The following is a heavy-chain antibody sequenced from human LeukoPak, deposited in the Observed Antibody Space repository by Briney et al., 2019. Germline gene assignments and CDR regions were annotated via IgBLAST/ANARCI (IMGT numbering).Heavy chain of an antibody. CDR3: ARGLRFLEWLACY. CDR1: GGTFSSYA. CDR2: IIPIFGTA. J-gene: IGHJ4*02. Sequence: SVKVSCKASGGTFSSYAISWVRQAPGQGLEWMGGIIPIFGTANYAQKFQGRVTITADESTSTAYMELSSLRSEDTAVYYCARGLRFLEWLACYWGQGTLVAVSS. D-gene: IGHD3-3*01. V-gene: IGHV1-69*13.